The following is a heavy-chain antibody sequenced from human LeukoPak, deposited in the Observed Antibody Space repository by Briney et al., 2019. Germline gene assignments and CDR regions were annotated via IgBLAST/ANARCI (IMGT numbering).Heavy chain of an antibody. CDR2: ISGSGENT. CDR3: AKANCGRWCYYNLDP. J-gene: IGHJ5*02. D-gene: IGHD4/OR15-4a*01. Sequence: GGSLRLSCAASGFTFSSYALSWVRQAPGKGLEWVSRISGSGENTFYADSVKGRFTISRDNSKSTLYLQMNSLRAEDTAIYYFAKANCGRWCYYNLDPWGQGTLVTVST. CDR1: GFTFSSYA. V-gene: IGHV3-23*01.